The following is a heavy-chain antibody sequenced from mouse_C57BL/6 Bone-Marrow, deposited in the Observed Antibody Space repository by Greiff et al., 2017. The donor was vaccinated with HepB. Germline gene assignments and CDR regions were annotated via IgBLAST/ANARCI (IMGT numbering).Heavy chain of an antibody. CDR3: ARKCDYYSNYGSWFAY. V-gene: IGHV5-9*01. CDR2: ISGGGGNT. J-gene: IGHJ3*01. D-gene: IGHD2-5*01. Sequence: EVQRVESGGGLVKPGGSLKISCAASGFTFSSYTMSWVRQTPEKRLEWVATISGGGGNTYYPDSVKGRFTISRDNAENTLYLQMSSLRSEDTALYYCARKCDYYSNYGSWFAYWGQGTLVTVSA. CDR1: GFTFSSYT.